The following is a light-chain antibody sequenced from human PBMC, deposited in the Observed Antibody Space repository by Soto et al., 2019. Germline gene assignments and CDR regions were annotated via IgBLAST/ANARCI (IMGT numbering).Light chain of an antibody. Sequence: EIVLTQSPGTLSLSPGERATLSCRASQSVSSSYLAWYQQKPGQAPRLLIYGASSRATGIPDRFSGSGSGPEFTLTISRLEPEDFAVDYCQQYGSSPWTFGQWTKVEIK. CDR3: QQYGSSPWT. CDR1: QSVSSSY. V-gene: IGKV3-20*01. J-gene: IGKJ1*01. CDR2: GAS.